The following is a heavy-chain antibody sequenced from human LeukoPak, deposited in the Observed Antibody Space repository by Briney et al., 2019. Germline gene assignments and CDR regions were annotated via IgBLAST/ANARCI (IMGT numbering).Heavy chain of an antibody. CDR2: IYYRGNT. Sequence: SETLSLTCTVSGDSINSGDYYWSWIRQHPGKGLEWIGYIYYRGNTYYNPSLKSRVTISVDTSENQFSLRLRSVTAADTAIYYCARRDGFDRPYFDYWGPGTLVTVSS. J-gene: IGHJ4*02. V-gene: IGHV4-31*03. CDR3: ARRDGFDRPYFDY. CDR1: GDSINSGDYY. D-gene: IGHD5-24*01.